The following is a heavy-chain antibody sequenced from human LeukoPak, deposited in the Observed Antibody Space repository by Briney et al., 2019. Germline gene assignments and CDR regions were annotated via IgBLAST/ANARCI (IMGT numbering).Heavy chain of an antibody. Sequence: GGSLRLSCAASGFTFSSYSMNWVRQAPGKGLEWVSSISSSSSYIYYADSVMGRFTISRDNAKNSLYLQMNSLGAEDTAVYYCARTYDILTGPFDYWGQGTLVTVSS. CDR2: ISSSSSYI. J-gene: IGHJ4*02. CDR1: GFTFSSYS. V-gene: IGHV3-21*01. D-gene: IGHD3-9*01. CDR3: ARTYDILTGPFDY.